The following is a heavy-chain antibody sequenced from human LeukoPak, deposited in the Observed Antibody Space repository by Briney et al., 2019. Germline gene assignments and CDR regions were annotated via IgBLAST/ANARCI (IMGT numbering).Heavy chain of an antibody. CDR3: ARGPQTYYYDSSAYY. CDR2: INSDGSTT. Sequence: GGSLRLSCAASGFTFSNYWMHWVRQAPGKGLVWVPLINSDGSTTNYADSVKGRFTISRDNAENTLFLQMNSLRAEDTAVYYCARGPQTYYYDSSAYYWGQGILVTVSS. D-gene: IGHD3-22*01. J-gene: IGHJ4*02. V-gene: IGHV3-74*01. CDR1: GFTFSNYW.